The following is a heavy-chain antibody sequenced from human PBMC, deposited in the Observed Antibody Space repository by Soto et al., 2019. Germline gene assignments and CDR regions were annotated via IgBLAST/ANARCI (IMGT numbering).Heavy chain of an antibody. Sequence: SETLSLTCAVSSGPISSSNWWSWVRQPPGKGLEWIGEIYHSGSTNYNPSLKSRVTISVDKSKNQFSLKLSSVTAADTAVYYCARASGNWNYFVSQVGYYYYGMDVWGQGTTVTVSS. V-gene: IGHV4-4*02. CDR2: IYHSGST. CDR3: ARASGNWNYFVSQVGYYYYGMDV. D-gene: IGHD1-7*01. J-gene: IGHJ6*02. CDR1: SGPISSSNW.